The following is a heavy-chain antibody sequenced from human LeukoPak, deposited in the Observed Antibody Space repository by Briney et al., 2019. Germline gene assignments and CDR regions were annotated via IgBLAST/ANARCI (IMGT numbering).Heavy chain of an antibody. CDR1: GFSLSTSGVG. CDR3: AHSPRGYCSSTSCLVWFDP. CDR2: ISWNDDK. Sequence: SGPTLVNPTQTLTLTCTFSGFSLSTSGVGVGWIRQPPGKALEWLALISWNDDKRYTPSLKSRLTITKDASKYQVVLTMTNMDPVDTATYYCAHSPRGYCSSTSCLVWFDPWGQGTLVTVSS. J-gene: IGHJ5*02. V-gene: IGHV2-5*01. D-gene: IGHD2-2*03.